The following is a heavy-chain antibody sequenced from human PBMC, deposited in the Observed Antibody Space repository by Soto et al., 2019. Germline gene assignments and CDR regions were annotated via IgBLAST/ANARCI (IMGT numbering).Heavy chain of an antibody. V-gene: IGHV3-30-3*01. Sequence: GGSLRLSCAASAFTLSKFVMHWVRQAPGKGLEWVAVTSNDGSNTYYADSVKGRFTISGDNSKNTLYLQMNSLRTEDTAVYYCARDPTYDSSGYDKEYYFDYWGQGTLVTVSS. J-gene: IGHJ4*02. CDR3: ARDPTYDSSGYDKEYYFDY. CDR1: AFTLSKFV. CDR2: TSNDGSNT. D-gene: IGHD3-22*01.